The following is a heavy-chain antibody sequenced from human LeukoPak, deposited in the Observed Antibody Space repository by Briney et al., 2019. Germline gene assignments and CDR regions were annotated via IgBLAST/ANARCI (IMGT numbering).Heavy chain of an antibody. J-gene: IGHJ4*02. CDR1: GYTSTNYY. V-gene: IGHV1-46*01. Sequence: GASVKVSCKTSGYTSTNYYVHWMRQAPGQGPEWMGILNPSSGITKYAQKLQGRVTLTRDTSTSTVYMELSSLTSDDTAMYYCARGVMTTRLGKYFDFWGQGTLVTVSS. D-gene: IGHD4-11*01. CDR3: ARGVMTTRLGKYFDF. CDR2: LNPSSGIT.